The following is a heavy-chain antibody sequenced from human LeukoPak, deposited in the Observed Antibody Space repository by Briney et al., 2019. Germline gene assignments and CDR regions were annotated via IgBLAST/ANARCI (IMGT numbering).Heavy chain of an antibody. Sequence: PGGSLRLPCVASGFAFSSYWMTWVRQAPGKGLEWVANIKQDGGEEYYVDSVKGRFTISRDNAKNSLFLQMNSLRVEDTAVYYCARLGGSYYTYWGQGTLVTVSS. CDR3: ARLGGSYYTY. V-gene: IGHV3-7*01. D-gene: IGHD1-26*01. CDR1: GFAFSSYW. CDR2: IKQDGGEE. J-gene: IGHJ4*02.